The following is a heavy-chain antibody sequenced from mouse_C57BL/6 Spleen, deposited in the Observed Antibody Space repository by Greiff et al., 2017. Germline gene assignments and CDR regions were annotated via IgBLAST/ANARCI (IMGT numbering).Heavy chain of an antibody. J-gene: IGHJ4*01. V-gene: IGHV1-53*01. CDR2: INPSNGGT. D-gene: IGHD1-1*01. Sequence: QVQLQQPGTELVKPGASVKLSCKASGYTFTSYWMHWVKQRPGQGLEWIGNINPSNGGTNYNEKFKSKATLTVDKSTSTAYMQLSSLTSEDSAVYYSARSTTVDAMDDWGQGTSVTVSS. CDR1: GYTFTSYW. CDR3: ARSTTVDAMDD.